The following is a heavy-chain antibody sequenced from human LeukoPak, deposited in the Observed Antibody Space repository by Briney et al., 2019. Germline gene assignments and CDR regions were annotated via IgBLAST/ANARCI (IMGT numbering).Heavy chain of an antibody. D-gene: IGHD2-2*01. CDR1: GGTFSSYA. J-gene: IGHJ6*03. Sequence: SVKVSCKASGGTFSSYAISWVRQAPGQGLEWMGGIIPIFGTANYAQKFQGRVTITTDESMSTAYMELSSQRSEDTAVYYCARNPPCSSTSCRSYYYYYMDVWGKGTTVTVSS. V-gene: IGHV1-69*05. CDR2: IIPIFGTA. CDR3: ARNPPCSSTSCRSYYYYYMDV.